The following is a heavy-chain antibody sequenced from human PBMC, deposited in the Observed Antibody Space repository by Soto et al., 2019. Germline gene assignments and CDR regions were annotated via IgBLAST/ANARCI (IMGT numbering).Heavy chain of an antibody. CDR2: ISGSAART. CDR1: GFAFGGFT. CDR3: SRGGVGTTGSCDF. D-gene: IGHD6-13*01. Sequence: VQVLESGGGLVQPGGSLRLSCSVSGFAFGGFTMTWVRQAPGKGLEWVSSISGSAARTYYADSVQGRFTISRDNSKSTVSLQMNGLRVEDTAEYYCSRGGVGTTGSCDFWGQGTLVAVSS. J-gene: IGHJ4*02. V-gene: IGHV3-23*01.